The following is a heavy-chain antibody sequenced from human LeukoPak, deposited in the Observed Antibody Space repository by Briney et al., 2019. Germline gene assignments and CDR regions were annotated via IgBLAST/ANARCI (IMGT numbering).Heavy chain of an antibody. J-gene: IGHJ3*01. CDR1: GGSISSYF. Sequence: SETLSLTCTVSGGSISSYFWSWIRQPAGKRLEWLGHIYTSGSTNYNRSLKSRVTMSVDTPKNQFSLKLSSVTAADTAVYYCARAIVATPDGDAFDFWGQGTMVTVSS. V-gene: IGHV4-4*07. D-gene: IGHD5-12*01. CDR2: IYTSGST. CDR3: ARAIVATPDGDAFDF.